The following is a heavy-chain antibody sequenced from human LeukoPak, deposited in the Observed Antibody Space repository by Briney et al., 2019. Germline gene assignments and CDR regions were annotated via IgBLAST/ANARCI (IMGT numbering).Heavy chain of an antibody. CDR1: GFTFDDYA. V-gene: IGHV3-23*01. J-gene: IGHJ4*02. D-gene: IGHD6-6*01. Sequence: PGGSLRLSRAASGFTFDDYAMSWVRQVPGKGLEWVSVISGSGDNTYYADSVKGRFTISRDNSKNMLYLQMNSLRAEDTAVYYCAKWKYSNSGIDDYWGQGTLVTVSS. CDR3: AKWKYSNSGIDDY. CDR2: ISGSGDNT.